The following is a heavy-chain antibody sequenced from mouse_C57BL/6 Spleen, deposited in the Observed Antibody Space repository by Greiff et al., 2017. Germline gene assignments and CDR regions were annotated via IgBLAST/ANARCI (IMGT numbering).Heavy chain of an antibody. V-gene: IGHV2-5*01. CDR3: AKKGDYYGSLDY. D-gene: IGHD1-1*01. Sequence: VQLQESGPGLVQPSQSLSITCTVSGFSLTSYGVHWVRQSPGKGLEWLGVIWRGGSTDYNAAFMSRLSITKDNSKSQVFFKMNSLQADDTAIYYCAKKGDYYGSLDYWGQGTSVTVSS. CDR2: IWRGGST. CDR1: GFSLTSYG. J-gene: IGHJ4*01.